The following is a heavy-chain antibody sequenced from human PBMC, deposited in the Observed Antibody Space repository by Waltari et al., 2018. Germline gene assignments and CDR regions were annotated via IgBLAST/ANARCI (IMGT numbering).Heavy chain of an antibody. CDR2: ISSSSSYI. J-gene: IGHJ4*02. CDR1: GFTFSSYS. D-gene: IGHD5-12*01. CDR3: ARALVDPDNFDY. V-gene: IGHV3-21*01. Sequence: EVQLVESGGGLVKPGGSLRLSCAASGFTFSSYSMNWVRQAPGKGLEWVSSISSSSSYIYYADSVKGRFTISRDNAKNSLYLQMNSLRAEDTAVYYCARALVDPDNFDYWGQGTLVTVSS.